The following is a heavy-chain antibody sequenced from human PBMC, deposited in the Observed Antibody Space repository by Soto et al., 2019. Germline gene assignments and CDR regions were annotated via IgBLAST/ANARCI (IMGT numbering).Heavy chain of an antibody. CDR2: ISYDGDNK. CDR1: GFTFSNYG. V-gene: IGHV3-30*18. CDR3: AKDRGIEAAGNRYYFDY. J-gene: IGHJ4*02. Sequence: QVQLVESGGGVVQPGRSLRLSCAASGFTFSNYGMHWVRQAPGKGLERVAVISYDGDNKYYADSVKGRFTISRDNSKNTLYLQMNSLRAADTAVYYCAKDRGIEAAGNRYYFDYWGKGTLVTVSS. D-gene: IGHD6-13*01.